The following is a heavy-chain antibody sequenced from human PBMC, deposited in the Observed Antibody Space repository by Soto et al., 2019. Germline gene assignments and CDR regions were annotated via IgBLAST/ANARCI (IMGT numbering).Heavy chain of an antibody. J-gene: IGHJ4*02. V-gene: IGHV4-61*01. CDR3: ARIGWGGDS. Sequence: SETLSLTCSVSGGSVRTGSYHWSWIRQPPGKGLEWIGFIPNNGSPDYNPSLKSRVVVSIDRSKNQFSLKVNSVTAADTAVYFCARIGWGGDSWGQGTLVTVSS. CDR2: IPNNGSP. D-gene: IGHD7-27*01. CDR1: GGSVRTGSYH.